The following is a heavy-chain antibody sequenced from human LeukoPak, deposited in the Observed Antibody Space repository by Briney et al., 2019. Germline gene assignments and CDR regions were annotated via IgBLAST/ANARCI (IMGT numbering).Heavy chain of an antibody. CDR1: GGSFSGYY. V-gene: IGHV4-34*01. CDR3: ARAREMATTRDFDY. D-gene: IGHD5-24*01. J-gene: IGHJ4*02. Sequence: SETLSLTCAVYGGSFSGYYWSWIRQPPGKGLEWIGEINHSGSTNYNPSLKSRVTISVDTSKNQFSLKLSSVTAADTAVYYCARAREMATTRDFDYWGQGTLVTVSS. CDR2: INHSGST.